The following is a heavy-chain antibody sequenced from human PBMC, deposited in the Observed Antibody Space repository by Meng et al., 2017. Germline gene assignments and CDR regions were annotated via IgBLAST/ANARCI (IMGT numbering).Heavy chain of an antibody. Sequence: QGSDPGLVKPSSTRSLPCTVTGGSISSYYCSCTRQTPGNGLEWIGYIYSSGSTNNNPSLKSRVTISVATSKNQFSLKLSSVTAADTAVYYCARGYDFWSGQYYFDYWCQGTLVTVSS. D-gene: IGHD3-3*01. CDR3: ARGYDFWSGQYYFDY. J-gene: IGHJ4*02. CDR1: GGSISSYY. V-gene: IGHV4-59*01. CDR2: IYSSGST.